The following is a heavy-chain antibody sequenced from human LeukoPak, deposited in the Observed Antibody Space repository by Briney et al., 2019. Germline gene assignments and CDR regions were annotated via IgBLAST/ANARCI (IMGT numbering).Heavy chain of an antibody. Sequence: PGGSLRLSCAASGFTFSGSAIHWVRQSFGKGLEWIGHIDKEKNSYATASAYAVSVEGRFTVSRDDSKNTLYLQMNSLRAEDTAVYYCAKYDTVGELPNDAFDIWGQGTMVTVSS. CDR1: GFTFSGSA. D-gene: IGHD3-10*01. V-gene: IGHV3-73*01. J-gene: IGHJ3*02. CDR2: IDKEKNSYATAS. CDR3: AKYDTVGELPNDAFDI.